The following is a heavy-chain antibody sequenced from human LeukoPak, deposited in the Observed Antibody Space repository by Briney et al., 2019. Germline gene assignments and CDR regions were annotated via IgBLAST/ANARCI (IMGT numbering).Heavy chain of an antibody. J-gene: IGHJ3*02. V-gene: IGHV1-2*02. CDR2: INTNSGAT. CDR1: GYTFTGYY. CDR3: AKPQPGAFEI. D-gene: IGHD2-2*01. Sequence: GASVKVSCKASGYTFTGYYVHWVRQARGQGLEWMGWINTNSGATNYAQKFQGRVTMTRDTSISTAYMELSRLRSDDTAFYYCAKPQPGAFEIWGQGTMVTVSS.